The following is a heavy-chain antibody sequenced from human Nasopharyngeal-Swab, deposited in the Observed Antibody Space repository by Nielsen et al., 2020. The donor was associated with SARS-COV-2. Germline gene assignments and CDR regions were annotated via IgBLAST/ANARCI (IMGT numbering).Heavy chain of an antibody. Sequence: ASVKVSCKASGYTFTSYAMHWVRQAPGQRLEWMGWINAGNGNTKYSQKFQGRVTITRDTSASTAYMELSSLRSEDTAVYYCARGYYDFWSGYYTPQGYFDYWGQGTLVTASS. CDR1: GYTFTSYA. V-gene: IGHV1-3*01. CDR2: INAGNGNT. CDR3: ARGYYDFWSGYYTPQGYFDY. J-gene: IGHJ4*02. D-gene: IGHD3-3*01.